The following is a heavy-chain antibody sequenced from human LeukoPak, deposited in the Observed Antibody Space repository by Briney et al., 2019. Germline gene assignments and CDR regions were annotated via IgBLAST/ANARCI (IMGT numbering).Heavy chain of an antibody. J-gene: IGHJ5*02. Sequence: GSLRLSCATSGFSFYNAWMNWVRQAPGKGREWVGRIRSNSDGGTIDYAAPVKGRFTLSRDDSKDTLYLQMNSLQTEDTAVYYCATDFYDSTWGQGTLVTVSS. D-gene: IGHD3-22*01. V-gene: IGHV3-15*07. CDR2: IRSNSDGGTI. CDR1: GFSFYNAW. CDR3: ATDFYDST.